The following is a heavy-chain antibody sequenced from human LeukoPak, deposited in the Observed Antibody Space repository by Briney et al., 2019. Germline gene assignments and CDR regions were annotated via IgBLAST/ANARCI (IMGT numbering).Heavy chain of an antibody. D-gene: IGHD2-2*01. J-gene: IGHJ3*02. CDR1: GFTFSSYS. CDR2: ISSSSSYI. CDR3: ARDRRPVVPAASIDGDYGEDAFDS. Sequence: GGSLRLSCAASGFTFSSYSMNWVRQAPGKGLEWVSSISSSSSYIYYADSVKGRFTISRDNAKNSLYLQMNSLRAEDTAVYYCARDRRPVVPAASIDGDYGEDAFDSWGQGTMVTVSS. V-gene: IGHV3-21*01.